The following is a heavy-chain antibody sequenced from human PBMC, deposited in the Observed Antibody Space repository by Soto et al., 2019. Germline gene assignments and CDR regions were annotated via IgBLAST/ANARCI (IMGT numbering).Heavy chain of an antibody. Sequence: PSETVSLTCSVSESFISGDHYWSWVRQHPGKGLEWIGYIYYSGSTYYNPSLKSRVTLSVDTSKKQFSLKLSSVTAADTAVYYCARDKLRDSSGYYGASRSYAFYIWGQGTMVTVSS. CDR2: IYYSGST. D-gene: IGHD3-22*01. V-gene: IGHV4-31*03. J-gene: IGHJ3*02. CDR1: ESFISGDHY. CDR3: ARDKLRDSSGYYGASRSYAFYI.